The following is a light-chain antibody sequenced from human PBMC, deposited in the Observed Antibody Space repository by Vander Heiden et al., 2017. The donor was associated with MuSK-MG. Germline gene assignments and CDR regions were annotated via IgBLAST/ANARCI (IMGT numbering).Light chain of an antibody. CDR1: SRDVGDGTY. CDR3: SSRTSYNSWV. CDR2: VVN. V-gene: IGLV2-14*03. J-gene: IGLJ3*02. Sequence: QAALTQPASVSGSPGQSITISCTGTSRDVGDGTYVSWYQQHPGKAPKPMIYVVNNRPSGVSNRLSASTAGNTASLTISGLQADDEADYYCSSRTSYNSWVFGGGTKLTVL.